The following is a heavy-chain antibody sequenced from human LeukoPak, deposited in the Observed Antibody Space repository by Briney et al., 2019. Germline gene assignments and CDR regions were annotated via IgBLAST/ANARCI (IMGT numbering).Heavy chain of an antibody. J-gene: IGHJ3*02. CDR1: GFTFSSYS. CDR3: ARREDPMDAFDI. V-gene: IGHV3-21*01. CDR2: ISSSSSYI. Sequence: GGSLRLSCAASGFTFSSYSMNWVRQAPGKGLEWVSSISSSSSYIYYADSVKGRFTISRDNAKNSLYLQMNSLRAEDTAVYYCARREDPMDAFDIWGQGTMVTVSS.